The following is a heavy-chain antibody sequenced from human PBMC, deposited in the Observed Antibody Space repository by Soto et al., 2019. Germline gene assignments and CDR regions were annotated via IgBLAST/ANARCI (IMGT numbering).Heavy chain of an antibody. D-gene: IGHD2-8*02. J-gene: IGHJ4*02. Sequence: EVQLVESGGGVIQPGGSLRLSCAGAGFNVSSSYMNWVRQAPGKGLEWVSVIYSGGGTNYADSVKGRFAIARDNSKNTLYLQMNTLSAEDTAIYYCARVYWRVGEFYFFDYWGTGTQVTVAS. CDR1: GFNVSSSY. CDR2: IYSGGGT. CDR3: ARVYWRVGEFYFFDY. V-gene: IGHV3-53*01.